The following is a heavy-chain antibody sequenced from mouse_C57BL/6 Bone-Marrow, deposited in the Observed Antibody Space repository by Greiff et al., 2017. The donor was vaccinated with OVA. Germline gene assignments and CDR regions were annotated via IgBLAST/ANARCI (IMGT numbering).Heavy chain of an antibody. D-gene: IGHD2-4*01. J-gene: IGHJ3*01. CDR1: GFHIKDYY. CDR2: IDPEDGET. V-gene: IGHV14-2*01. CDR3: ARDDSAWFAY. Sequence: VQLQQSGAELAKPGASVKLSCPASGFHIKDYYMHRVKQRTEQGLEWIGRIDPEDGETKYAPKFQGKATITADTSSNAAYLQLSSLTAEDTAVYYGARDDSAWFAYWGQGTLVTVSA.